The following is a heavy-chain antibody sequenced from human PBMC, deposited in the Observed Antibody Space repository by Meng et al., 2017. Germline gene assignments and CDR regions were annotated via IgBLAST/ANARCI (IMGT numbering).Heavy chain of an antibody. CDR2: IDYGGST. D-gene: IGHD3-16*01. CDR3: ARTRGDYYFDY. V-gene: IGHV4-61*01. J-gene: IGHJ4*02. Sequence: VELRACGPGLVRPSGTLSPPSTVPGASVTVGSHYWSGIRQPPGKGLEWIGYIDYGGSTSYNPSLRSRVTISVDTSNNQFSLKLSSVTAADTAVFYCARTRGDYYFDYWGQGTLVTVSS. CDR1: GASVTVGSHY.